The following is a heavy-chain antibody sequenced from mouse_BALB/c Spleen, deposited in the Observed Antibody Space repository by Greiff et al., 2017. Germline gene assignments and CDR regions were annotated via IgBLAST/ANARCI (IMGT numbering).Heavy chain of an antibody. Sequence: VQLQQSGAELARPGASVKMSCKASGYTFTSYTMHWVKQRPGQGLEWIGYINPSSGYTNYNQKFKDKATLTADKSSSTAYMQLSSLTSEDSAVYYCARDGYYDWFAYWGQGTLVTVSA. CDR2: INPSSGYT. J-gene: IGHJ3*01. CDR1: GYTFTSYT. CDR3: ARDGYYDWFAY. V-gene: IGHV1-4*01. D-gene: IGHD2-3*01.